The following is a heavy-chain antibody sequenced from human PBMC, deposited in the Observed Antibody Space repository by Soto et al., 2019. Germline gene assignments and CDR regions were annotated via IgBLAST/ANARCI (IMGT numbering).Heavy chain of an antibody. CDR2: ISYDGSNK. D-gene: IGHD1-26*01. J-gene: IGHJ5*02. V-gene: IGHV3-30-3*01. Sequence: QVQLVESGGGVVQPGRSLRLSCAASGFTFSSYAMHWVRQAPGKGLEWVAVISYDGSNKYYADSVKGRFTISRDNSKNTLYLQMNSLRAEDTAVYYCARAIVGATSWFDPWGQGTLVTVSS. CDR3: ARAIVGATSWFDP. CDR1: GFTFSSYA.